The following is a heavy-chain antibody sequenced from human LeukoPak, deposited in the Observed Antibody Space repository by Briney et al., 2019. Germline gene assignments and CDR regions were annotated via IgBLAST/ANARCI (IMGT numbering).Heavy chain of an antibody. Sequence: GSVKVSCKASGYTFTGYYMHWVRQAPGQGLEWMGWINPNSGGTNYAQKFQGRVTMTRDTSISTAYMELSRLRSDDTAVYYCASSMVRGTGWFGPWGQGTLVTVSS. CDR3: ASSMVRGTGWFGP. D-gene: IGHD3-10*01. V-gene: IGHV1-2*02. CDR2: INPNSGGT. J-gene: IGHJ5*02. CDR1: GYTFTGYY.